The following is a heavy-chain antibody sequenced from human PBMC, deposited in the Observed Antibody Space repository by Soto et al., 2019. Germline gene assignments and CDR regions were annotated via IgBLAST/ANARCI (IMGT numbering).Heavy chain of an antibody. Sequence: ASVKVSCKTSGYTFTNYYMHWVRQAPGQGLEWMGIIKCSGGETTYAQRFLGRVTMTTDTTTNTAYMELRSLRPDDTAVYYCAREGPRPYYYYGMDVWGQGTTVTVSS. V-gene: IGHV1-46*01. CDR2: IKCSGGET. CDR3: AREGPRPYYYYGMDV. J-gene: IGHJ6*02. CDR1: GYTFTNYY.